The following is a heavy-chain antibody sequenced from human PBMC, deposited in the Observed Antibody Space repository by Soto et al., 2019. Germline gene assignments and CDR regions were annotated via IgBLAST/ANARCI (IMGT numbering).Heavy chain of an antibody. CDR1: GFTFSNYW. V-gene: IGHV3-74*01. D-gene: IGHD3-3*01. J-gene: IGHJ4*02. CDR2: INNDGSGT. CDR3: AGGWVEWLSRQPPTDY. Sequence: GSLRLACAASGFTFSNYWMHWVRQAPGMGPVWVSRINNDGSGTSYEYSVKGRFTISRDNAKNTVYLQMNSLRVEDTAVYYCAGGWVEWLSRQPPTDYWGQGTLVTVSS.